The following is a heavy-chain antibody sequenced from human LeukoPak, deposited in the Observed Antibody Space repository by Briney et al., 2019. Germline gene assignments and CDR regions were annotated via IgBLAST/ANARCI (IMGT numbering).Heavy chain of an antibody. J-gene: IGHJ2*01. Sequence: PETLSLTCTVSGGSISSYYWSWIRQPPGKGLEWIGYIYYSGSTNYNPSLKSRVTISVDTSKNQFSLKLSSVTAADTAVYYCARAVRKYGGYGLWGRGTLVTVSS. CDR2: IYYSGST. CDR3: ARAVRKYGGYGL. D-gene: IGHD5-12*01. CDR1: GGSISSYY. V-gene: IGHV4-59*01.